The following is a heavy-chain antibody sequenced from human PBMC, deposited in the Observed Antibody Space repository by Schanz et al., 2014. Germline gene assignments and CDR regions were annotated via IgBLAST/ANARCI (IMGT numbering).Heavy chain of an antibody. CDR2: VSSDGNND. Sequence: VQLVESGGGVVQPGRSLRLSCAASGFSFSSYAMHWVRQAPGKGLEWVALVSSDGNNDYYTDSVKGRFTISRDNFKGALYLQMSSLRAEDTAVYYCAKSLESCPGGRCSRGYFDYWGQGTLVTVSS. CDR3: AKSLESCPGGRCSRGYFDY. CDR1: GFSFSSYA. D-gene: IGHD2-8*02. J-gene: IGHJ4*02. V-gene: IGHV3-30*18.